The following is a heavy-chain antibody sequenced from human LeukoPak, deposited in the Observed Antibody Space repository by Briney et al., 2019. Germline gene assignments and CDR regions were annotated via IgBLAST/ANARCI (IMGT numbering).Heavy chain of an antibody. Sequence: SETLSLNCTVSGGSISNYYWSWIRQPPGKGLEWIAYISHSGASVYNPSLKSRVTISVDTSKNQFSLKLTSVTAADTAVYYCAGEDYGGLRFDYWGQGTLVTVSS. CDR1: GGSISNYY. CDR3: AGEDYGGLRFDY. V-gene: IGHV4-59*12. D-gene: IGHD4-23*01. CDR2: ISHSGAS. J-gene: IGHJ4*02.